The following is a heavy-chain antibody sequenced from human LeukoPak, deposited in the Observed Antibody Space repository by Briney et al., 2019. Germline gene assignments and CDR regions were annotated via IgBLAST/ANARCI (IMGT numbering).Heavy chain of an antibody. CDR3: AVRNYYDSSGYYSY. CDR2: IVVGSGNT. V-gene: IGHV1-58*02. Sequence: SVKVSCKASGFTFTSSAMQWVQQARGQRLEWIGWIVVGSGNTNYAQKFQERVTITRDMSTSTAYMELSSPRSEDTAVYYCAVRNYYDSSGYYSYWGQGTLVTVSS. J-gene: IGHJ4*02. D-gene: IGHD3-22*01. CDR1: GFTFTSSA.